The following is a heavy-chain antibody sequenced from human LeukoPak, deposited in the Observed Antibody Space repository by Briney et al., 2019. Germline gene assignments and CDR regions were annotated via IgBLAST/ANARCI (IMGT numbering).Heavy chain of an antibody. CDR2: INPNSGGT. CDR1: GYTFTDYY. D-gene: IGHD3-3*01. J-gene: IGHJ4*02. V-gene: IGHV1-2*02. CDR3: ARGKGTYYDFWSGYSDFDY. Sequence: ASVKVSCKASGYTFTDYYIHWVRQAPGQGLEWMGWINPNSGGTNYAQKFQGRVTMTRDTSITTAYMELSSLRSDDTAVYYCARGKGTYYDFWSGYSDFDYWGQGTLVTVSS.